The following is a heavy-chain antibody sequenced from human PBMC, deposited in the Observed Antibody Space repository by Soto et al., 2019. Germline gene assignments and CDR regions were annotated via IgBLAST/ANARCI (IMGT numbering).Heavy chain of an antibody. D-gene: IGHD6-13*01. J-gene: IGHJ5*02. CDR1: GFTFSSYA. CDR3: AKENEAAAGIGDWFDP. Sequence: GGSLRLSCAASGFTFSSYAMSWVRQAPGKGLEWVSAISGSGGSTYYADTVKGRFTISRDNSKNTLYLQMNSLRAEDTAVYYCAKENEAAAGIGDWFDPWGQGTLVTVSS. CDR2: ISGSGGST. V-gene: IGHV3-23*01.